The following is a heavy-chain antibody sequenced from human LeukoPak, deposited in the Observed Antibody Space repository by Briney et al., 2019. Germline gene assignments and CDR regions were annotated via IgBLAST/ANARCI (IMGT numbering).Heavy chain of an antibody. D-gene: IGHD4-11*01. V-gene: IGHV3-74*01. J-gene: IGHJ6*03. CDR3: ARDPTVSLPYYMDV. Sequence: PGGSLRLSCAASGFTFSSYWMHWVRQAPGKGLVWVPRINSDGSSTSYADSVKGRFTISRDNAKNTLYLQMNSLRAEDTAVYYCARDPTVSLPYYMDVWGKGTTVTVSS. CDR2: INSDGSST. CDR1: GFTFSSYW.